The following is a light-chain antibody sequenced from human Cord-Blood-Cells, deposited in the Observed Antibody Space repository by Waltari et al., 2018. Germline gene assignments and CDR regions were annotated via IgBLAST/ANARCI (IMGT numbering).Light chain of an antibody. V-gene: IGLV2-8*01. Sequence: QSALTQPPSASGSPGQSVTISCTGTSSDVGGYNYFSWYQQHPGKAPKLMIYEVSKRPSGVPDRFSGSKSGNTASLTVSGLQAEDEADYYCSSYAGSKFGGGTKLTVL. CDR1: SSDVGGYNY. J-gene: IGLJ2*01. CDR2: EVS. CDR3: SSYAGSK.